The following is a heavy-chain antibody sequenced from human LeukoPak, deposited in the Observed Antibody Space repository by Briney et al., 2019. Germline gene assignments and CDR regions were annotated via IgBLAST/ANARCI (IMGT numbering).Heavy chain of an antibody. V-gene: IGHV4-61*01. CDR1: GVSVSSGSYY. CDR3: AHSSGYYYAWFDP. CDR2: IYYSGST. J-gene: IGHJ5*02. Sequence: KSSETLSLTCTVSGVSVSSGSYYWSWIRQPPGKGLEWIGYIYYSGSTNYNPSLKSRVTISVDTSKNQFSLKLSSVTAADTAVYYCAHSSGYYYAWFDPWGQGTLVTVSS. D-gene: IGHD3-22*01.